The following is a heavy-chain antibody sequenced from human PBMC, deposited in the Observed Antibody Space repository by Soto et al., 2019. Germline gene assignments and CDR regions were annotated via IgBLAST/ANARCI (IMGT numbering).Heavy chain of an antibody. D-gene: IGHD3-9*01. CDR3: ARGGGYDILTGYYGYFQH. J-gene: IGHJ1*01. CDR2: LGTAGDT. CDR1: GFTFSSYD. V-gene: IGHV3-13*04. Sequence: EVQLVESGGGLVQPGGSLRLSCAASGFTFSSYDMHWVRQATGKGLEWVLALGTAGDTYYPGSVKGRFTISRENAKNSLYLQMNSLRAGDTAVYYCARGGGYDILTGYYGYFQHCGQGTLVTVSS.